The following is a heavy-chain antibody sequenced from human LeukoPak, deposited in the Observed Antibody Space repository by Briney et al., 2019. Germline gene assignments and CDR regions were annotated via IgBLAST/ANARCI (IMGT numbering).Heavy chain of an antibody. Sequence: SETLSLTCAVYGESFSGYYWSWIRQPPGKGLEWIGEINHSGSTNYNPSLKSRVTISVDTSKNQFSLKLSSVTAADTAVYYCARRRYYGSGSYSNHRNWFDPWGQGTLVTVSS. CDR1: GESFSGYY. CDR2: INHSGST. J-gene: IGHJ5*02. CDR3: ARRRYYGSGSYSNHRNWFDP. V-gene: IGHV4-34*01. D-gene: IGHD3-10*01.